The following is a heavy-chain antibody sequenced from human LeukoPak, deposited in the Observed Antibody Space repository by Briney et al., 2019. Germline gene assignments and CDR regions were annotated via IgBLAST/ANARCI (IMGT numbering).Heavy chain of an antibody. D-gene: IGHD7-27*01. CDR3: ARAGERHGAFDI. CDR1: GGSISSSSYY. V-gene: IGHV4-61*05. Sequence: SETLSLTCTVSGGSISSSSYYWGWIRQPPGKGLEWIGYIYYSGSTNYNPSLKSRVTISVDTSKNQFSLKLSSVTAADTAVYYCARAGERHGAFDIWGQGTMVTVSS. J-gene: IGHJ3*02. CDR2: IYYSGST.